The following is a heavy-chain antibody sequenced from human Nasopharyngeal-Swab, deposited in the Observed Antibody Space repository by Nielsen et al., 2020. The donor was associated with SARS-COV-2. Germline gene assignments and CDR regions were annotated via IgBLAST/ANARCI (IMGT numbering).Heavy chain of an antibody. CDR1: GYTFTSYG. CDR2: ISAYNGNT. D-gene: IGHD2-2*01. J-gene: IGHJ5*02. Sequence: ASVKVSCKASGYTFTSYGISWVRQAPGQGLEWMGWISAYNGNTKYAQKLQGRVTMTTDTSTSTAYMELRSLRSDDTAVYYCARDATQKTIVVVPAATNWFDPWGQGTLVTVSS. V-gene: IGHV1-18*01. CDR3: ARDATQKTIVVVPAATNWFDP.